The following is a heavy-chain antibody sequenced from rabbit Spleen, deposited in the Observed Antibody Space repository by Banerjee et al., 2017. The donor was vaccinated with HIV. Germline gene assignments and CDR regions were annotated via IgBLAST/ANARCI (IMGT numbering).Heavy chain of an antibody. CDR2: INAVTGKA. CDR1: GLDFSTSA. V-gene: IGHV1S45*01. J-gene: IGHJ4*01. D-gene: IGHD2-1*01. Sequence: QAHLVESGGGLVQPEGSLTLTCKVSGLDFSTSAVCWVRQAPGKGLQWIACINAVTGKAVYATWAKGRFTFSKTSSTTVTLQMTSLTAADTATYFCARDLDGAIGWNFGWWGPGTLVTVS. CDR3: ARDLDGAIGWNFGW.